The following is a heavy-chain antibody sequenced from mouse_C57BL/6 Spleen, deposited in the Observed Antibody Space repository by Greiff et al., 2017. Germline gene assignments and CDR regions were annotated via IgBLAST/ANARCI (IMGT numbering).Heavy chain of an antibody. J-gene: IGHJ4*01. Sequence: QVQLQQPGAELVRPGSSVKLSCKASGYTFTSYWMHWVKQRPIQGLEWIGNIDPSDSETHYNQKFKDKATFTVDKSSSTAYMQLSSLTSENSAVYYCARKRSYYGSSYYAMDYWGQGTSVTVSS. CDR1: GYTFTSYW. D-gene: IGHD1-1*01. CDR3: ARKRSYYGSSYYAMDY. CDR2: IDPSDSET. V-gene: IGHV1-52*01.